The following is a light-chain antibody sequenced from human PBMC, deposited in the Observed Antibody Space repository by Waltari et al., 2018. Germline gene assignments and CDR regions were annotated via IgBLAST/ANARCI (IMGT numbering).Light chain of an antibody. CDR1: QSISSY. CDR3: QQCNTTPRT. V-gene: IGKV1-39*01. J-gene: IGKJ1*01. Sequence: DIQMTQSPSSLSASVGDRVTITCRASQSISSYLNWYQQKPGKAPKLLIYDASSLQSGVPSRFSGSGSGTEFTLTISSLQPDDCATYYCQQCNTTPRTFGQGTKVEIK. CDR2: DAS.